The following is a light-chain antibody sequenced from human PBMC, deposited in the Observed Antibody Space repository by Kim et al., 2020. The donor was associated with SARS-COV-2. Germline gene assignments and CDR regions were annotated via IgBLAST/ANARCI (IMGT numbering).Light chain of an antibody. J-gene: IGKJ4*01. CDR2: DAS. CDR3: QQYSAYSLT. V-gene: IGKV1-5*01. Sequence: EIQMTQSPYSLSAYVGDRVTITCRASESISNWLAWYQQKPGEAPKLLIYDASTLQSGVPSRFSGTGSGTDFTLTISSLQPEDFATYYCQQYSAYSLTFGGGTKVDIK. CDR1: ESISNW.